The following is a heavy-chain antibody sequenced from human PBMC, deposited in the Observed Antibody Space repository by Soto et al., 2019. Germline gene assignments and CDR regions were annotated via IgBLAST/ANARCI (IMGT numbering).Heavy chain of an antibody. J-gene: IGHJ6*03. CDR3: AKGLWFGELLNYYYMDV. Sequence: GGSLRLSCAASGFTFSSYAMSWVRQAPGKGLEWVSAISGSGGSTYYADSVKGRFTISRDNSKNTLYLQMNSLRAEDTAVYYCAKGLWFGELLNYYYMDVWGKGTTVTVSS. D-gene: IGHD3-10*01. CDR1: GFTFSSYA. CDR2: ISGSGGST. V-gene: IGHV3-23*01.